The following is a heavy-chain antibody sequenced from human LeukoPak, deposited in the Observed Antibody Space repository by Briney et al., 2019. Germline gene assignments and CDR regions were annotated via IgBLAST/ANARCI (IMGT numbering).Heavy chain of an antibody. CDR2: IYSSGST. V-gene: IGHV4-59*01. CDR1: GGSISGYY. Sequence: PSETLSLTCTVSGGSISGYYWSWIRQSPGRGLEWIGYIYSSGSTNYNPSLKSRVTISVDTSKNQFSLKLSSVTTADTAVYFCARVPLADYFDSWGQGTLVTVSS. J-gene: IGHJ4*02. CDR3: ARVPLADYFDS.